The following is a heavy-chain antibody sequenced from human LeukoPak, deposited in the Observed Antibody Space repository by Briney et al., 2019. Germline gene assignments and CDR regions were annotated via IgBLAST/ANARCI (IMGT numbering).Heavy chain of an antibody. CDR1: GGSISSDNYY. CDR2: IYYSGST. CDR3: ARIEAASSVFFDY. Sequence: SETLSLTCTVSGGSISSDNYYWTWIRQPPGKGLEWIGYIYYSGSTYYNPSLKSRVTTSIDTSKNQFSLKLSSVTAADTAVYYCARIEAASSVFFDYWGQGTLVTVSS. V-gene: IGHV4-30-4*08. J-gene: IGHJ4*02. D-gene: IGHD6-19*01.